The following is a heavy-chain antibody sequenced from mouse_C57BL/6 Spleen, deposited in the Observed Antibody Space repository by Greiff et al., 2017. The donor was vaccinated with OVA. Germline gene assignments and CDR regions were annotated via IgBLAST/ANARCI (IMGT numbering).Heavy chain of an antibody. J-gene: IGHJ3*01. V-gene: IGHV1-80*01. CDR2: LYPGDGDT. Sequence: VKLMESGAELVKPGASVKLSCKASGYAFRSYWLNWVKQRPGTGLEWIGQLYPGDGDTNYNGKFKGKATLTADKSSSTAYMQLSSLTSEDAAVYCGARGGDGLAWFADWGQGTLVTVSA. D-gene: IGHD2-3*01. CDR3: ARGGDGLAWFAD. CDR1: GYAFRSYW.